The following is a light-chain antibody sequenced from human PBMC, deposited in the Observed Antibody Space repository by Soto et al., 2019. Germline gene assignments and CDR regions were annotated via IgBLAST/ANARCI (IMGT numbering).Light chain of an antibody. CDR2: DAS. Sequence: DIQITHSPSTLSASVLDRVTLTWLASQSISSWLAWYQQKPGKAPKLLIYDASSLESGVPSRFSGSGSGTDFTLTISSLQPDDFATYYCQQYNSYSQTFGQGNKVDIK. CDR3: QQYNSYSQT. J-gene: IGKJ1*01. V-gene: IGKV1-5*01. CDR1: QSISSW.